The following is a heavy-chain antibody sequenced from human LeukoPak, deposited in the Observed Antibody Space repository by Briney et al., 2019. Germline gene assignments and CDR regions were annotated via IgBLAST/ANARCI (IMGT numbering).Heavy chain of an antibody. CDR3: ARDGYYDSRTDAFDI. D-gene: IGHD3-22*01. Sequence: KPSETLSLTCTVSGGSISSSSYYWGWIRQPPGKGLEWIGSIYYSGSTYYNPSLKSRVTISVDTSKNQFPLKLSSVTAADTAVYYCARDGYYDSRTDAFDIWGQGTMVTVSS. CDR1: GGSISSSSYY. V-gene: IGHV4-39*06. CDR2: IYYSGST. J-gene: IGHJ3*02.